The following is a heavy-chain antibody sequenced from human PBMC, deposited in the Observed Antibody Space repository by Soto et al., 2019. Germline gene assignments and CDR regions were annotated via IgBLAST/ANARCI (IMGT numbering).Heavy chain of an antibody. V-gene: IGHV4-34*01. CDR1: GGSFSGYY. Sequence: QVQLQQWGAGLLKPSETLSLTCAVYGGSFSGYYWSWIRQPPGKGLEWIGEINHSGSTNYNPSLKGRVTISVDTSKNQFSLKLSSVTAAETAVYYCAREIVVVTADAFDIWGQGTMVTVSS. D-gene: IGHD2-21*02. CDR3: AREIVVVTADAFDI. J-gene: IGHJ3*02. CDR2: INHSGST.